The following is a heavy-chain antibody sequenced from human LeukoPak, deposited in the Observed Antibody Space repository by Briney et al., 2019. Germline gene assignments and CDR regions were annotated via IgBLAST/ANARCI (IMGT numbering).Heavy chain of an antibody. Sequence: PGGSLRLSCAASGFTFSSYSMNWVRQAPGKGLEWVSYISSISSSSTYYADSVKGRFTISRDNAKNSLYLQMNSLRAEDTAVYYCARDVVVPAAIAYYYYYMDVWGKGTTVTVSS. V-gene: IGHV3-48*01. J-gene: IGHJ6*03. CDR3: ARDVVVPAAIAYYYYYMDV. CDR2: ISSISSSST. CDR1: GFTFSSYS. D-gene: IGHD2-2*01.